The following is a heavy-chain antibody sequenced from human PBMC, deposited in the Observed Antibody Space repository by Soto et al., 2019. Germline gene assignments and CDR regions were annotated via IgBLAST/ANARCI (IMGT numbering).Heavy chain of an antibody. Sequence: SETLSLTCTVSGGSISSSSYYWGWIRQPPGKGLEWIGSIYYSGSTYYNPSLKSRVTISVDTSKNQFSLKLSSVTAADTAVYYCASPFNYDFWSGYSSYGMDVWGQGTTVTVSS. CDR2: IYYSGST. D-gene: IGHD3-3*01. J-gene: IGHJ6*02. V-gene: IGHV4-39*01. CDR3: ASPFNYDFWSGYSSYGMDV. CDR1: GGSISSSSYY.